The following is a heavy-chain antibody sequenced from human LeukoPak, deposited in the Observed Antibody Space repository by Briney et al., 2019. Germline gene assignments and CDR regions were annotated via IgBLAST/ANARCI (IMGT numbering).Heavy chain of an antibody. J-gene: IGHJ4*02. CDR1: GFTFSNAW. Sequence: GGSLRLSCAASGFTFSNAWMAWIRQAPGKGLEWVSYISSSGSTIYYADSVKGRFTISRDNAKNSLYLQMNSLRAEDTAVYYCARNYDSSADGVYWGQGTLVTVSS. V-gene: IGHV3-11*04. D-gene: IGHD3-22*01. CDR2: ISSSGSTI. CDR3: ARNYDSSADGVY.